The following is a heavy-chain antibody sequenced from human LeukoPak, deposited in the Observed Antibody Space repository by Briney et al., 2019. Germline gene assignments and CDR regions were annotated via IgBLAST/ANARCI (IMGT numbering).Heavy chain of an antibody. J-gene: IGHJ4*02. CDR3: ARDQQQLALSDY. CDR2: INPNSGGT. V-gene: IGHV1-2*02. CDR1: GYTFTGYY. D-gene: IGHD6-13*01. Sequence: ASVKVSCKASGYTFTGYYMHWVRQAPGQGLEWMGWINPNSGGTNYAQKLQGRVTMTRDTSISTAYMELSRLRSDDTAVYYCARDQQQLALSDYWGQGTLVTVSS.